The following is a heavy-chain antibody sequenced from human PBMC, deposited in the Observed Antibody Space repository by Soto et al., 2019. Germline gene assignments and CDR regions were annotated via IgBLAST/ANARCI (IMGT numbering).Heavy chain of an antibody. J-gene: IGHJ3*02. CDR3: AKEESGAADI. CDR1: GGPVTNSY. V-gene: IGHV4-4*07. D-gene: IGHD7-27*01. CDR2: IATWGGT. Sequence: QVQLQQSGPGLVEPSETLSLTRTVSGGPVTNSYWSWIRQSAGKGLEWIGRIATWGGTYYIPSLRIRVTMSAYTSKNQFSLNLRFVTVADTAGYFCAKEESGAADIWGQGTKVTVS.